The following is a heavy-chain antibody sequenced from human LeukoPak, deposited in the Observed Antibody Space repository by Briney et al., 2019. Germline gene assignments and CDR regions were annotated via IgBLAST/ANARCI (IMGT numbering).Heavy chain of an antibody. J-gene: IGHJ4*02. D-gene: IGHD1-20*01. CDR3: ARDPEPDTLTGTTEEIVDY. CDR2: IYTSGST. CDR1: GGSISSGSYY. Sequence: SQTLSLTCTVSGGSISSGSYYWSWIRQPAGKGLEWIGRIYTSGSTNYNPSLKSRVTISVDTSKNQFSLKLSSVTAADTAVYYCARDPEPDTLTGTTEEIVDYWGQGTLVTVSS. V-gene: IGHV4-61*02.